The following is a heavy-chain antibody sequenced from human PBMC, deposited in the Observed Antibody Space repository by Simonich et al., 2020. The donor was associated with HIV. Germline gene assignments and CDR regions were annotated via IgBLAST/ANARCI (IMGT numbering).Heavy chain of an antibody. CDR3: AKFYGGNSGYYFYSLDV. V-gene: IGHV3-23*01. J-gene: IGHJ6*03. D-gene: IGHD2-21*02. CDR2: ISGSGGTT. Sequence: GKVLEWVSAISGSGGTTFYADSVKCRFTISRDNSKNTRYLQMNSLSAEDTAVYYFAKFYGGNSGYYFYSLDVWGKGTTVTVSS.